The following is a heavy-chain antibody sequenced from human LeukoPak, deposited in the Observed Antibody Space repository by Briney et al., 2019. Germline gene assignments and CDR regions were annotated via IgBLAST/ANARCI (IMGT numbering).Heavy chain of an antibody. Sequence: SVKVSCKASGGTFTSYAISKVRQAPGQGLEWMGGIIPIFGTANYAQKFQGRVTITTDESTSTAYMELSSLRSEDTAVYYCARADYADLRSINYHYYMDVWGKGTTVTVSS. V-gene: IGHV1-69*05. CDR2: IIPIFGTA. CDR3: ARADYADLRSINYHYYMDV. D-gene: IGHD4-17*01. CDR1: GGTFTSYA. J-gene: IGHJ6*03.